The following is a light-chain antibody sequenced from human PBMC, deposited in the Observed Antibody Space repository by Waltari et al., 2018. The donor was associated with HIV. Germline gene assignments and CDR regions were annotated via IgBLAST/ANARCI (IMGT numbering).Light chain of an antibody. CDR2: ATS. CDR1: HPVNSW. CDR3: QQANSFPWT. Sequence: DIQMTQFPSFVSASVGDRVTITCRASHPVNSWLTWYQQKPGKAPELLIYATSSLQSGVPSRFSGSGSGTNFTLTINSLQTEDCATYFCQQANSFPWTFGHGTKVELK. V-gene: IGKV1-12*01. J-gene: IGKJ1*01.